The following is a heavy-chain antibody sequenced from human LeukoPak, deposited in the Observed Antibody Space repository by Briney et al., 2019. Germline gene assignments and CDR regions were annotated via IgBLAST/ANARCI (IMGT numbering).Heavy chain of an antibody. CDR3: AKSLLGLGNYYYYYMDV. D-gene: IGHD2/OR15-2a*01. V-gene: IGHV3-23*01. CDR2: ISGSGGST. Sequence: PGGSLRLSCAASGFTFSSYAMSWVRQAPGKGLEWVSAISGSGGSTYYADSVKGRFTISRDNSKNTLYLQMNSLRAEDTAVYYCAKSLLGLGNYYYYYMDVWGKGTTVTVSS. J-gene: IGHJ6*03. CDR1: GFTFSSYA.